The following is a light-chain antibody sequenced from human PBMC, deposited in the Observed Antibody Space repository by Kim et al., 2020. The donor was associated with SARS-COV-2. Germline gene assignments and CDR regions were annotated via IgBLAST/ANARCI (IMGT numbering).Light chain of an antibody. CDR1: QVISNY. CDR2: DAS. J-gene: IGKJ1*01. CDR3: QQYDSVPWT. V-gene: IGKV1-27*01. Sequence: ASGGDGVTIACRADQVISNYLAWYQRKPGRPPTLLIYDASGLQSGVPSRFSGSRSGTDFTLTISSLQPEDVGTYYCQQYDSVPWTFGQGTKVEIK.